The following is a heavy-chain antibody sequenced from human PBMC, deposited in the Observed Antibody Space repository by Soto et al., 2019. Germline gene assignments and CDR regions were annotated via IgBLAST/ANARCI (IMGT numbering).Heavy chain of an antibody. Sequence: QVQLVQSGAEVKKPGASVKVSCKASGYTFTSYAMHWVRQAPGQRLEWMGWINAGNGNTKYSQKFQGRVTITRDTSASTAYMELSGLRSEDTAVYYCARDRSDGANDFWSGPNWFDPWGQGTLVTVSS. V-gene: IGHV1-3*01. D-gene: IGHD3-3*01. CDR1: GYTFTSYA. J-gene: IGHJ5*02. CDR3: ARDRSDGANDFWSGPNWFDP. CDR2: INAGNGNT.